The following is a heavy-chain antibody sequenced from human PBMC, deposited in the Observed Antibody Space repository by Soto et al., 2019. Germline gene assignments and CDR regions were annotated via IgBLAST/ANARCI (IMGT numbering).Heavy chain of an antibody. CDR3: ARAGDPAPYYYYGMDV. CDR2: IYYSGST. CDR1: GGSISSGDYY. D-gene: IGHD4-17*01. Sequence: SETLSLTCTVSGGSISSGDYYWSWIRQPPGKGLEWIGYIYYSGSTYYNPSLKSRVTISVDTSKNQLSLKLSSVTAADTAVYYCARAGDPAPYYYYGMDVWGQGTTVTVSS. V-gene: IGHV4-30-4*01. J-gene: IGHJ6*02.